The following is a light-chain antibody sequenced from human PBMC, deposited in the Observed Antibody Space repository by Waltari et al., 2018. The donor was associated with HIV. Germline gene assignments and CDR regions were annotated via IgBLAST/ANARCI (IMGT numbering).Light chain of an antibody. V-gene: IGLV2-14*03. CDR3: ESYTGTSGGV. J-gene: IGLJ2*01. CDR1: SSDVGGYNF. Sequence: QSALTQPASVSGSPGQSISISCTGSSSDVGGYNFVSGYQHHPGKAPRVLISDVTTRPYGVSERCSGSRSGDTASLTISGLHPEDGADYYCESYTGTSGGVFGGGTRLIVL. CDR2: DVT.